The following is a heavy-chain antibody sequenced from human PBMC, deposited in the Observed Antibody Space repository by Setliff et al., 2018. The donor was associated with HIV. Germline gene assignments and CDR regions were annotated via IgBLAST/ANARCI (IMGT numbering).Heavy chain of an antibody. J-gene: IGHJ5*02. D-gene: IGHD3-10*01. V-gene: IGHV4-34*12. CDR1: GGSFSGYY. Sequence: PSETLSLTCAVYGGSFSGYYWSWIRQPPGKGLEWIGEIIHSGSTNYNPSLKSRVTISIDRSKNQFSLKLSSVTAADTAVYYCARSTYYYGSGKGSGWFDPWGQGTLVTVSS. CDR2: IIHSGST. CDR3: ARSTYYYGSGKGSGWFDP.